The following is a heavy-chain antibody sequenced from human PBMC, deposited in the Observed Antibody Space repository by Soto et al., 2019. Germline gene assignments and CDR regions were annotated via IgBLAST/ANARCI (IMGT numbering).Heavy chain of an antibody. CDR2: IRDRVHSYST. CDR1: GLTFSDHY. J-gene: IGHJ4*02. CDR3: VSLWSVTGSRDY. Sequence: EVQLVESGGGLVQPGGSLRLSCAVSGLTFSDHYMGWVRQAPGKGLDWVGRIRDRVHSYSTEYAASVKGRFTISKDDSRNSLYLQMNSLKMEDTAVFYCVSLWSVTGSRDYWGRGTLVTVSS. D-gene: IGHD1-20*01. V-gene: IGHV3-72*01.